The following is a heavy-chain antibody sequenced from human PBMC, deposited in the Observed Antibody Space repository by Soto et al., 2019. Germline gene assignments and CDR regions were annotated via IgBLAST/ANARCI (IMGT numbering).Heavy chain of an antibody. CDR2: ISTDGRDK. CDR1: GFTVSSYA. V-gene: IGHV3-30*01. Sequence: PGGSLRLSCAASGFTVSSYAMHWVRQAPGKGLEWVAVISTDGRDKYHADSVKGRFTISRDNSKNTLFLQMNSLRPEDTAVYYCAKDHDLAAAGYYFDYWGQGTLVTVSS. D-gene: IGHD6-13*01. CDR3: AKDHDLAAAGYYFDY. J-gene: IGHJ4*02.